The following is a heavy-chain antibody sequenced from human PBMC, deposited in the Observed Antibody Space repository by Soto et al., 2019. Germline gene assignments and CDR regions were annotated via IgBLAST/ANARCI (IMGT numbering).Heavy chain of an antibody. J-gene: IGHJ4*02. V-gene: IGHV4-59*01. CDR1: TGSMRTYY. CDR3: ARDDTTGLFDF. Sequence: KTAETLSLTCSVSTGSMRTYYWTWIRQSPGKGLEWIGQISHTGGTKYNPSLESRVTISVDTSRKQFSLKLTSVTAADTALYYCARDDTTGLFDFWGQGTRVTV. CDR2: ISHTGGT. D-gene: IGHD4-17*01.